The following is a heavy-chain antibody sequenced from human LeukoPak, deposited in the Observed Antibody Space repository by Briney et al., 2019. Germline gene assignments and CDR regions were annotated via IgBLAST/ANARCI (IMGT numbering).Heavy chain of an antibody. CDR3: ARDRAANQDWVEFDP. D-gene: IGHD3/OR15-3a*01. CDR2: IRDSGEA. Sequence: RPGGSLRLSCAVSGFRVSDYYMSWVRQAPGKGLEWVGLIRDSGEAFYADFARGRFAISRDESVNTLYLQMNSLRVEDTAVYFCARDRAANQDWVEFDPWGQGTPVIVSS. J-gene: IGHJ5*02. V-gene: IGHV3-66*03. CDR1: GFRVSDYY.